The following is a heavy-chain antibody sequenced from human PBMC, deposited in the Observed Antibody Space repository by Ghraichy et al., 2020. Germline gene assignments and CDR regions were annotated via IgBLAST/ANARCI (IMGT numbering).Heavy chain of an antibody. CDR1: GGTFSNFD. D-gene: IGHD3-3*01. Sequence: SVKVSCKASGGTFSNFDISWVRQAPGQGLKWMGGINPLFGTIYYAQKFQGRVTFSADESTTTVYMELSSLKSEDTAVYYCARDPLHDASGYYFDLWGQGTLVTVSS. CDR2: INPLFGTI. CDR3: ARDPLHDASGYYFDL. V-gene: IGHV1-69*13. J-gene: IGHJ4*02.